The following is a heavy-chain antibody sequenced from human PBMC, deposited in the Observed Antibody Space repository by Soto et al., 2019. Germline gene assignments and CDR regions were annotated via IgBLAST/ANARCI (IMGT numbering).Heavy chain of an antibody. CDR2: ISSSSSYT. CDR1: GFTFSDYY. D-gene: IGHD2-8*01. V-gene: IGHV3-11*06. J-gene: IGHJ6*02. CDR3: ASQWAQDYYGMDV. Sequence: QVQLVESGGGLVKLGGSLRLSCAAFGFTFSDYYMSWIRQAPGKGLEWVSYISSSSSYTNYADSVKGRFTISRDNAKNSLYLQMNSLRAEDTAVYYCASQWAQDYYGMDVWGQGTTVTVSS.